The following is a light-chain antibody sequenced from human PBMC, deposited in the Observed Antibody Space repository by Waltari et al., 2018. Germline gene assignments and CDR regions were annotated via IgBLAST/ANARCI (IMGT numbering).Light chain of an antibody. CDR2: DAS. CDR3: HQYGSP. J-gene: IGKJ1*01. CDR1: QSISSSY. V-gene: IGKV3-20*01. Sequence: EIVLTQSPGTLSLSPGERATLSCRASQSISSSYLAWYQQKPVQAPRLLIYDASSRATGIPDRFSGSGSATDFTLTISRLEPEDFAVYYCHQYGSPFGQGTKVEIK.